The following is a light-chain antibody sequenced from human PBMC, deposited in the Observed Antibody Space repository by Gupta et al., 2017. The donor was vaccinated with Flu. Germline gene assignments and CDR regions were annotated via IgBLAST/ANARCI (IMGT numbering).Light chain of an antibody. CDR3: RQALQPSPT. CDR2: LGS. CDR1: QSLLHSNGYNY. J-gene: IGKJ1*01. V-gene: IGKV2-28*01. Sequence: VTPGEPASISCRASQSLLHSNGYNYLDWYLQKPGQSPQLLIYLGSSRASGVPDRFSGSGSGTDFTLKISRVEAEDVGVYYCRQALQPSPTFGQGTKLEIK.